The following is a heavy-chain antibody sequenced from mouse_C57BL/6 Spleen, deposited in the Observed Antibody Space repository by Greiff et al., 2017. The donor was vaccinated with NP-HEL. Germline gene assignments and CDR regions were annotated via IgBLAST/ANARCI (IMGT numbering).Heavy chain of an antibody. D-gene: IGHD1-1*01. CDR1: GYTFTDYN. V-gene: IGHV1-18*01. CDR3: ARLYYYGSSPSYAMDY. J-gene: IGHJ4*01. CDR2: INPNNGGT. Sequence: EVQLQQSGPELVKPGASVKIPCKASGYTFTDYNMDWVKQSHGKSLEWIGDINPNNGGTIYNQKFKGKATLTVDKSSSTAYMELRSLTSEDTAVYYCARLYYYGSSPSYAMDYWGQGTSVTVSS.